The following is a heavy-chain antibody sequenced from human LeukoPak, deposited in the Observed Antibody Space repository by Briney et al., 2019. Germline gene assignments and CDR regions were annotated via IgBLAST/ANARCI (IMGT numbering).Heavy chain of an antibody. CDR2: ISSSSSYI. CDR1: GFTFSSYS. J-gene: IGHJ5*02. V-gene: IGHV3-21*01. CDR3: ACYSGSYMYNWFDP. D-gene: IGHD1-26*01. Sequence: GGSLRLSCAASGFTFSSYSMNWVRQAPGKGLEWVSSISSSSSYIYYADSVKGRSTISRDNAKNSLYLQMNSLRAEDTAVYYCACYSGSYMYNWFDPWGQGTLVTVSS.